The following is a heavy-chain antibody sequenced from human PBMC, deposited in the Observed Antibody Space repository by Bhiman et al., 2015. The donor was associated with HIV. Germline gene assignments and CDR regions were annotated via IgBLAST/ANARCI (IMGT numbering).Heavy chain of an antibody. Sequence: QVQLVESGGGVVQPGGSLRLSCAASGFTFSSYGMYWVRQAPGKGLEWVAFIRYDGSKKYYADSVKGRFTISRDNSKNTLYLQMNSLRVEDTAVYYCAKNENSYGFSGRPYYYGMDVWGQGP. V-gene: IGHV3-30*02. D-gene: IGHD5-18*01. CDR3: AKNENSYGFSGRPYYYGMDV. CDR2: IRYDGSKK. CDR1: GFTFSSYG. J-gene: IGHJ6*02.